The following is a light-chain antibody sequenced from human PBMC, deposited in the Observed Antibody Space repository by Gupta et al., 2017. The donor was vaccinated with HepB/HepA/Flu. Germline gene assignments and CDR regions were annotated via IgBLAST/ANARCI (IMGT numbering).Light chain of an antibody. CDR1: SVDVGENRF. J-gene: IGLJ3*02. CDR2: EVF. Sequence: SGLTQPASLSGSPGQSVTLSCTGSSVDVGENRFVYWYQQRPGKAPQVIVHEVFTRPPGVSDRFSGSRSGNTASLTISGLLPEDEADYYCASYTTISTHVMFGGGTRLTVL. CDR3: ASYTTISTHVM. V-gene: IGLV2-14*03.